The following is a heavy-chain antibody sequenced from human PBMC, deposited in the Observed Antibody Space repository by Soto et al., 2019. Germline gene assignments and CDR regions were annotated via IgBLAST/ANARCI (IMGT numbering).Heavy chain of an antibody. J-gene: IGHJ4*02. CDR3: AKEGTSGLYYFDY. D-gene: IGHD6-19*01. CDR1: GLTFSNYA. CDR2: ISGSGDSP. V-gene: IGHV3-23*01. Sequence: EVQLLESGGGLVQPGGSLRLSCAASGLTFSNYAISWVRQAPGKGLEWVSIISGSGDSPYYADSVKGRFTISRDNSRNTLYLQMNSLRAGDSAKYYCAKEGTSGLYYFDYWGPGTLVTVSS.